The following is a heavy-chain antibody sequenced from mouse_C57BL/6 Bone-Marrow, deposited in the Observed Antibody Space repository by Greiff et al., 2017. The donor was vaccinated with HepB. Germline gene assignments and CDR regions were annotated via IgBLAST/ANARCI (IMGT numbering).Heavy chain of an antibody. V-gene: IGHV1-74*01. CDR2: LHPSDIDT. CDR1: GYTLASYW. J-gene: IGHJ3*01. Sequence: QVQLQQPGAERVKPGASVKVSCRASGYTLASYWMHWVKQRTGQGLEWIGRLHPSDIDTNYNQKFTGKATLTVDKSSSTAYVQLSSRTSEGSAVYYCAKGASRSWFAYWGQGTFVTVAT. CDR3: AKGASRSWFAY. D-gene: IGHD6-1*01.